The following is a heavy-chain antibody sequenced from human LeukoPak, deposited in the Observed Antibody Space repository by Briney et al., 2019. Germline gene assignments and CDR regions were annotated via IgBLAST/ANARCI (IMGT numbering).Heavy chain of an antibody. CDR2: IRYDGSNK. D-gene: IGHD4-17*01. J-gene: IGHJ4*02. CDR3: AKDLSSWTTVTPYYFDY. Sequence: GGSLRLSCAASGFTFSSYGMHWVRQAPGKGLEWVAFIRYDGSNKHYADSVKGRFTISRDNSKNTLYLQMNSLRAEDTAVYYCAKDLSSWTTVTPYYFDYWGQGTLVTVSS. V-gene: IGHV3-30*02. CDR1: GFTFSSYG.